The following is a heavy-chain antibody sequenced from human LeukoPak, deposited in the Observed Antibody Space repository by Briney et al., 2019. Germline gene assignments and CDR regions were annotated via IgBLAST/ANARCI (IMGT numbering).Heavy chain of an antibody. CDR3: ARDKGGELLNY. V-gene: IGHV3-53*01. D-gene: IGHD1-26*01. CDR2: IYSGGST. Sequence: PGGSLRLSCAASGFTVSSSYMSWVRQAPGKGLEWVSVIYSGGSTYYADSVKGRFTISRDNSKNTLYLQMNSLRAEDTAVYYCARDKGGELLNYWGQGTLVTVSS. CDR1: GFTVSSSY. J-gene: IGHJ4*02.